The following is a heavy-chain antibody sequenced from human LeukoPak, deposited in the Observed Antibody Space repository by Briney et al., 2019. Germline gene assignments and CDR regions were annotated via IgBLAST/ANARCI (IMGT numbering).Heavy chain of an antibody. J-gene: IGHJ4*02. D-gene: IGHD2-15*01. Sequence: SETLSLTCAVYGGSFSGYYWSWIRQPPGKGLEWIGEINHSGSTNYNPSLKSRVTISVDTSKNQFSLKLSSVTAADTAVYYCARAGFTYCSGGSCYPDLLFDYWGQGTLVTVSS. V-gene: IGHV4-34*01. CDR2: INHSGST. CDR3: ARAGFTYCSGGSCYPDLLFDY. CDR1: GGSFSGYY.